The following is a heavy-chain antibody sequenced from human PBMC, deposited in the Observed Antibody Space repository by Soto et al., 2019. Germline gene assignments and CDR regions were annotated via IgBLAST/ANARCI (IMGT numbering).Heavy chain of an antibody. J-gene: IGHJ4*02. V-gene: IGHV4-34*01. CDR2: INHSGST. CDR3: ARSPYDYVWGSYLPDKYYFDY. CDR1: GGSFSGYY. D-gene: IGHD3-16*02. Sequence: SSETLSLTCAVYGGSFSGYYCSWIRQPPGKGLEWIGEINHSGSTNYNPSLKSRVTISVDTSKNQFSLKLSSVTAADTAVYYCARSPYDYVWGSYLPDKYYFDYWGQGTLVTVSS.